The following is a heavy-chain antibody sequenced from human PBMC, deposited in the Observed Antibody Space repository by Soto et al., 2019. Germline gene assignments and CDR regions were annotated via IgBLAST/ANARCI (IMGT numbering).Heavy chain of an antibody. D-gene: IGHD3-10*02. J-gene: IGHJ4*02. Sequence: GSLRLSSKASGFVFSNFAMSWVRQAPGKELVWVSVISPNGETSFYSDSVRGRFVISLDNSRATVYLQMYDLKGDDTATYYCAKDRERDNGRGPDFGHWGLGTLVTVSS. CDR3: AKDRERDNGRGPDFGH. CDR1: GFVFSNFA. CDR2: ISPNGETS. V-gene: IGHV3-23*01.